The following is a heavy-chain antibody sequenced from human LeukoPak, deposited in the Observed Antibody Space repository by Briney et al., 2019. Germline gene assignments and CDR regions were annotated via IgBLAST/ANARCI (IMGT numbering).Heavy chain of an antibody. CDR2: INHSGST. CDR1: GFTFSTYN. CDR3: ARLRLRWPLGDYFDY. V-gene: IGHV4-34*01. Sequence: GSLRLSCAASGFTFSTYNMNWVRQAPGKGLEWIGEINHSGSTNYNPSLKSRVTISVDTSKNQFSLKLSSVTAADTAVYYCARLRLRWPLGDYFDYWGQGTLVTVSS. D-gene: IGHD4-23*01. J-gene: IGHJ4*02.